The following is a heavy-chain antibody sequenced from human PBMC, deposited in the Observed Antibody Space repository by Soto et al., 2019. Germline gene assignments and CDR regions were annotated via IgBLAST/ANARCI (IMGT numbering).Heavy chain of an antibody. CDR2: ISAYNGNT. V-gene: IGHV1-18*04. Sequence: ASVKVSCKASGYTFTSYGISWVRQAPGQGLEWMGWISAYNGNTNYAQKLQGRVTMTTDTSTSTAYMELRSLRSDDTAVYYCARGYDYYDSSGYYWATYYFDYRGQGTLVTVSS. D-gene: IGHD3-22*01. CDR1: GYTFTSYG. CDR3: ARGYDYYDSSGYYWATYYFDY. J-gene: IGHJ4*02.